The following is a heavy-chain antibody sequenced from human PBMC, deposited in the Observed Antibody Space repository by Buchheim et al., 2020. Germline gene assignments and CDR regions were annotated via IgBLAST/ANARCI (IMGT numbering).Heavy chain of an antibody. Sequence: QVQLVESGGGVVQPGRSLRLSCAASGFTFSSYAMHWVRQAPGKGLEWVAVISYDGSNKYYADSVKGRFTISRHNSKNTLYRQMNSLRAEDTAVYYCARDSGYYDSSGYDEWGQGTL. D-gene: IGHD3-22*01. CDR1: GFTFSSYA. CDR2: ISYDGSNK. CDR3: ARDSGYYDSSGYDE. J-gene: IGHJ4*02. V-gene: IGHV3-30*04.